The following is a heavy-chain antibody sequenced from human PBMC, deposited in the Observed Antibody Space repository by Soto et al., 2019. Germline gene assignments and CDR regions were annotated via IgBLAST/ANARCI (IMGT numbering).Heavy chain of an antibody. V-gene: IGHV3-30*04. CDR3: AREGIWGSSSYFDY. CDR1: GFTFSSYA. D-gene: IGHD6-6*01. Sequence: GGSLRLSCAASGFTFSSYAMHWVRQAPGKGLEWVAVISYDGSNKYYADSVKGRFTISRDNSKNTLYLQMNSLRAEDAAVYYCAREGIWGSSSYFDYWGQGTLVTVSS. CDR2: ISYDGSNK. J-gene: IGHJ4*02.